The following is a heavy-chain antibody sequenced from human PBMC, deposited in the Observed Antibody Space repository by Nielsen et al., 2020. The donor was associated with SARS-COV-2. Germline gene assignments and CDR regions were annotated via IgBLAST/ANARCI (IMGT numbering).Heavy chain of an antibody. D-gene: IGHD5-18*01. CDR2: ISAYNGNT. J-gene: IGHJ4*02. CDR1: GYTLTELS. V-gene: IGHV1-18*01. CDR3: ARDRNVDTADDY. Sequence: ASVKVSCKVSGYTLTELSMHWVRQAPGQGLEWMGWISAYNGNTNYAQKLQGRVTMTTDTSTSTAYMELRSLRSDDTAVYYCARDRNVDTADDYWGQGTLVTVSS.